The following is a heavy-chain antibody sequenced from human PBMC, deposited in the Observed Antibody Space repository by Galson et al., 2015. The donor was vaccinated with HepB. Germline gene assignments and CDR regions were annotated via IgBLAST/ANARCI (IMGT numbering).Heavy chain of an antibody. CDR1: GFTFSHYG. CDR3: GIVPGPMDV. D-gene: IGHD3-16*02. CDR2: ISRHGDTK. J-gene: IGHJ6*03. Sequence: SLRLSCAASGFTFSHYGMVWVRQVPGKGLEWMSFISRHGDTKLYADSVKGRFSISRDNSGNTLLLLMNSLSAEDTAVYFCGIVPGPMDVWGKGTTVTVSS. V-gene: IGHV3-30*03.